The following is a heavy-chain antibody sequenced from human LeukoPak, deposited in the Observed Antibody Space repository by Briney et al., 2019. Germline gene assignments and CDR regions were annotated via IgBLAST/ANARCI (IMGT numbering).Heavy chain of an antibody. Sequence: PGGSLRLSCAASGFTFSSYAMSWVRQAPGKGLEWVSSISSSSYIYYADSVKGRFTITRDNAKNSLYLQMNSLRAEDTAVYYCARDQIHDYGGNSGTFDYWGQGTLVTVSS. CDR1: GFTFSSYA. CDR3: ARDQIHDYGGNSGTFDY. V-gene: IGHV3-21*01. D-gene: IGHD4-17*01. J-gene: IGHJ4*02. CDR2: ISSSSYI.